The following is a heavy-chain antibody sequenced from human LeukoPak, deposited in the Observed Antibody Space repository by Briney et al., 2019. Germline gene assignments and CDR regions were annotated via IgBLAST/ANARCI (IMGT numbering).Heavy chain of an antibody. CDR3: ARDNGENYHTAFDY. CDR2: ISSSSTYI. V-gene: IGHV3-11*06. D-gene: IGHD2-8*01. CDR1: GFTFSDYY. J-gene: IGHJ4*02. Sequence: GGSLRLSCEASGFTFSDYYMSWIRQAPGKGLEWVSYISSSSTYIKYADSVEGRFTISRDNAKNTLYLQMNSLRAEDTAVYYCARDNGENYHTAFDYWGQGTLVTVSS.